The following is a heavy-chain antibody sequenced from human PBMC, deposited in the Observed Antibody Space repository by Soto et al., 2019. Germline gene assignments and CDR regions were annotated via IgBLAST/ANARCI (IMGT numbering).Heavy chain of an antibody. D-gene: IGHD3-16*02. CDR3: AREVITFGGVIVRIDY. V-gene: IGHV1-46*01. CDR1: GNTFSSYY. CDR2: INPSGDST. Sequence: ASVKVPCKASGNTFSSYYMHWVRQAPGQGLEWMGVINPSGDSTTYAQKFQGRVTITRDTSASTAYMELSSLRSEDTAVYYCAREVITFGGVIVRIDYWGQGTLVTVSS. J-gene: IGHJ4*02.